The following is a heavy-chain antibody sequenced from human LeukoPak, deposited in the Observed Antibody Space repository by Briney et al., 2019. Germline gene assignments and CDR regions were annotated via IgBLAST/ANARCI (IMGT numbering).Heavy chain of an antibody. D-gene: IGHD3-16*02. CDR1: GGSISSGGHY. J-gene: IGHJ4*02. Sequence: PSQTLSLTCTVSGGSISSGGHYWSWIRQHPGKGLEWIGFINFSGSANYNPSLKRRLTLSIDTSKNQFSLRLTSVTAADTAVYYCARGDYDNVWGTYHPFDYWGQGTRVTVSS. V-gene: IGHV4-31*03. CDR2: INFSGSA. CDR3: ARGDYDNVWGTYHPFDY.